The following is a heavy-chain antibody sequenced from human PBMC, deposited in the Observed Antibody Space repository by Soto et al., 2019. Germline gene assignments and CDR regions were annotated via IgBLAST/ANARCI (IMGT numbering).Heavy chain of an antibody. J-gene: IGHJ4*02. CDR2: ISDSVHGA. CDR1: GFTFSDHA. CDR3: ARDPGRAWSARIFDF. Sequence: GSLRLSCEASGFTFSDHAMSWVRRAPGKGLEWVAAISDSVHGAVYADSVKGRFTISRDNSKNTLYLQMNSLRGEDTGVYYCARDPGRAWSARIFDFWGQGTVVTVSS. D-gene: IGHD6-19*01. V-gene: IGHV3-23*01.